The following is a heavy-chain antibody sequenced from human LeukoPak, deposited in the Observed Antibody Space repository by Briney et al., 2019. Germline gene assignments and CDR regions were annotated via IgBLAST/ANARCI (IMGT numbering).Heavy chain of an antibody. CDR1: GFTFSSYG. V-gene: IGHV3-23*01. CDR3: AKGQSTIATRSFDS. D-gene: IGHD6-6*01. Sequence: PGGSLRLSCAASGFTFSSYGMNWVRQAPGKGLEWVSTISTNSVATYYSDSVKGRFTISRDNSKNTLFLQMNSLRAEDTAIYYCAKGQSTIATRSFDSWGQGTLVTVSS. CDR2: ISTNSVAT. J-gene: IGHJ4*02.